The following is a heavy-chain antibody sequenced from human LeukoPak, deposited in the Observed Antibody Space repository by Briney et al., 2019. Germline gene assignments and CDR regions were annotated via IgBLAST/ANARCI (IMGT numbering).Heavy chain of an antibody. CDR2: INAGNGNT. Sequence: GESLKISCKGSGYSFTYWIGWVRQAPGQRLEWMGWINAGNGNTKYSQKFQGRVTITRDTSASTAYMELSSLRSEDTAVYYCARIGYSSTNYYYGMDVWGQGTTVTVSS. J-gene: IGHJ6*02. V-gene: IGHV1-3*01. D-gene: IGHD6-13*01. CDR3: ARIGYSSTNYYYGMDV. CDR1: GYSFTYW.